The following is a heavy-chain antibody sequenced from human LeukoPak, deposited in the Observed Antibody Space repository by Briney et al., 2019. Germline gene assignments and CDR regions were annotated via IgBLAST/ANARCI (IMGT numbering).Heavy chain of an antibody. D-gene: IGHD3-9*01. CDR2: IIPIFGTA. CDR1: GGTFSSYA. Sequence: SVKVSCKASGGTFSSYAISWVRQAPGQGLEWMGGIIPIFGTANYAQKFQGRVTITADESTSTAYMELSSLRSEVTAVYYCARDGGYDILTGYYMGAFDIWGQGTMVTVSS. V-gene: IGHV1-69*13. J-gene: IGHJ3*02. CDR3: ARDGGYDILTGYYMGAFDI.